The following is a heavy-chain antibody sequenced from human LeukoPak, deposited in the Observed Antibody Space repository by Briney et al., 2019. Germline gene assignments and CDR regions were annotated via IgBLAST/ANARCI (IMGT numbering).Heavy chain of an antibody. Sequence: GGSLRLSCAASGFTFSSYWMSWVRQAPGKGLEWVANVKQDGSEKYYVDSVKGRFTISRDNAKNSLYLQMNSLRAEDTAVYYCARDRSYYDFWSGYDYYYYGMDVWGQGTTVTVSS. CDR3: ARDRSYYDFWSGYDYYYYGMDV. J-gene: IGHJ6*02. CDR2: VKQDGSEK. CDR1: GFTFSSYW. V-gene: IGHV3-7*01. D-gene: IGHD3-3*01.